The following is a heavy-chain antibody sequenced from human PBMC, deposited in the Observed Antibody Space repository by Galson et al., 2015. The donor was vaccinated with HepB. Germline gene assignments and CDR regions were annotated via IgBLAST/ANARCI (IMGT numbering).Heavy chain of an antibody. V-gene: IGHV3-33*05. CDR2: IQFDGRYK. Sequence: SLRLSCAASGFTFSDHTLHWVRQAPGKGLEWVALIQFDGRYKNYVDSVKGRFAISRDNSKKTMYLQMNRLRVEDSAVYYCARDGQDPLPYGFDIWGQGTMVTVSS. CDR1: GFTFSDHT. CDR3: ARDGQDPLPYGFDI. J-gene: IGHJ3*02. D-gene: IGHD2-21*02.